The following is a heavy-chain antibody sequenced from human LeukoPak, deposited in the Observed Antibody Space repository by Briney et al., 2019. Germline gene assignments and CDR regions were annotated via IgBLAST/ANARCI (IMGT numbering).Heavy chain of an antibody. CDR1: GGSFSGYY. Sequence: PSETLSLTCAVYGGSFSGYYWTWIRQSASKGLEWLGEINLRGSTTYHPSHKSRVSLPLDPSKSQVSLRLHSVTAADTAVYYCARGGVYMSAAWYRRDYYNMDVWGTGTAVTVSS. CDR3: ARGGVYMSAAWYRRDYYNMDV. J-gene: IGHJ6*03. CDR2: INLRGST. D-gene: IGHD6-13*01. V-gene: IGHV4-34*01.